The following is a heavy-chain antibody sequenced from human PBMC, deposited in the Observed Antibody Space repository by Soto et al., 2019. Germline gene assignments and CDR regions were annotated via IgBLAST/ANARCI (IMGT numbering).Heavy chain of an antibody. Sequence: QVQLVESGGGVVQPGRSLRLXXAXSXXXXSSXXMHWVRXAPGKGLEWVAVISYDGSNKYYADSVKGRFTISRDNSKNTLYLQMNSLRAEDTAVYYCAKVQWLTVDDAFDIWGQGTMVTVSS. J-gene: IGHJ3*02. CDR3: AKVQWLTVDDAFDI. CDR1: XXXXSSXX. CDR2: ISYDGSNK. D-gene: IGHD6-19*01. V-gene: IGHV3-30*18.